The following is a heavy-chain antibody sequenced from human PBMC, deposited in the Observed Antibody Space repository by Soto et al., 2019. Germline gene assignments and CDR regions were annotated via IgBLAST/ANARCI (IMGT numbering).Heavy chain of an antibody. CDR3: AKEGANHGCGGYYVIVDY. CDR2: MNPNSGNT. CDR1: GYTFTSYD. J-gene: IGHJ4*01. D-gene: IGHD2-21*01. Sequence: GASVKVSCKASGYTFTSYDINWVRQATGQGLEWMGWMNPNSGNTGYAQKFQGRVTMTRNTSISTAYMELSSLRSEDTAVYYCAKEGANHGCGGYYVIVDYWGQGIPVTVSS. V-gene: IGHV1-8*01.